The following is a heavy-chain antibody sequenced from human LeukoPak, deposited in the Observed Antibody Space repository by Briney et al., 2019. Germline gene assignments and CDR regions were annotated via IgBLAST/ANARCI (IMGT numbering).Heavy chain of an antibody. CDR2: IYYSGST. D-gene: IGHD6-6*01. Sequence: PSETLSLTCNVSGGSISSNTYFWGWIRRPPGKGLEWIGGIYYSGSTYYNPSLKSRVTISVDTSKNQFSLKLSSVTAADTAVYYCARGSYSSSSGIYYYYYYMDVWGKGTTVTVSS. J-gene: IGHJ6*03. CDR3: ARGSYSSSSGIYYYYYYMDV. V-gene: IGHV4-39*07. CDR1: GGSISSNTYF.